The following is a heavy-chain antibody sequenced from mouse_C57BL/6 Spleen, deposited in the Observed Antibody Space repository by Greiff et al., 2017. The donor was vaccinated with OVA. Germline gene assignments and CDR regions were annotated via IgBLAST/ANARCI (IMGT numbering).Heavy chain of an antibody. Sequence: VQLKQSGPELVKPGASVKIPCKASGYTFTDYNMDWVKQSHGKSLEWIGDINPNNGGTIYNQKFKGKATLTVDKSSSTAYMELRSLTSEDTAVYYCARVLGREGWYFDVWGTGTTVTVSS. CDR3: ARVLGREGWYFDV. CDR1: GYTFTDYN. CDR2: INPNNGGT. D-gene: IGHD4-1*01. V-gene: IGHV1-18*01. J-gene: IGHJ1*03.